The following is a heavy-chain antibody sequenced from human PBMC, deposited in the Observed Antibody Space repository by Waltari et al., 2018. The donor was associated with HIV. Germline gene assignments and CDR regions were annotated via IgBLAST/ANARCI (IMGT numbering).Heavy chain of an antibody. CDR3: TTDPTWRSYDSSGYYYDAFDI. CDR2: IKSKTDGGTT. J-gene: IGHJ3*02. CDR1: GFTFSNAW. V-gene: IGHV3-15*01. Sequence: EVQLVESGGGLVKPGGSLRLSCAASGFTFSNAWMSWVRQAPGKGLEWVGRIKSKTDGGTTDYAAPVKGRFTISRDDSKNTLYLQMNSLKTEDTAVYYCTTDPTWRSYDSSGYYYDAFDIWGQGTMVTVSS. D-gene: IGHD3-22*01.